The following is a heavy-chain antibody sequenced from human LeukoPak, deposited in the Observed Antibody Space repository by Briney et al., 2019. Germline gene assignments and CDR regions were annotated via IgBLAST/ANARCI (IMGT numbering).Heavy chain of an antibody. CDR3: ASFRGPSHYYGSGSYYIY. Sequence: SSETLSLTCAVYGGSFSGYYWSWIRQLPGKGLEWIGEINHSGSTNYNPSLKSRVTISVDTSKNQFSLKLSSVTAADTAVYYCASFRGPSHYYGSGSYYIYWGQGTLVTVSS. D-gene: IGHD3-10*01. V-gene: IGHV4-34*01. J-gene: IGHJ4*02. CDR2: INHSGST. CDR1: GGSFSGYY.